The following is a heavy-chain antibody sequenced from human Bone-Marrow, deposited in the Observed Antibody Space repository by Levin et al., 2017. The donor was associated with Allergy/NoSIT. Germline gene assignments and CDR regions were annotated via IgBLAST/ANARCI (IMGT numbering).Heavy chain of an antibody. V-gene: IGHV3-15*07. Sequence: GGSLRLSCAASGFTFSNAWMNWVRQAPGKGLEWVGRIKSKTDGETTDHAAPVKGRFTISRDDSKNTLYLQMDSLKTEDTAVYYCMCRTGTAGTIWGQGTLVTVSP. D-gene: IGHD6-13*01. CDR3: MCRTGTAGTI. CDR1: GFTFSNAW. CDR2: IKSKTDGETT. J-gene: IGHJ4*02.